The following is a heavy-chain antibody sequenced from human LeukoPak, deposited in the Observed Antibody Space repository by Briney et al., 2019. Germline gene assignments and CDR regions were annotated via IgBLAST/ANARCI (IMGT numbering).Heavy chain of an antibody. CDR2: IYYGGSA. CDR1: GGSVGSYY. D-gene: IGHD5-18*01. V-gene: IGHV4-59*08. CDR3: ARVVGYSYGWVDY. J-gene: IGHJ4*02. Sequence: SETLSLSCTVSGGSVGSYYWSWIRQSPGKGLEWIGYIYYGGSANYNPSLKSRATISIDRSKNQFSLKLSSLTAADTAVYYCARVVGYSYGWVDYWGQGTLVTVSS.